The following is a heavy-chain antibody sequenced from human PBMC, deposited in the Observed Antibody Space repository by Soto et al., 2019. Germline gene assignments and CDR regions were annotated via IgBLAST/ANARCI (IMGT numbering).Heavy chain of an antibody. J-gene: IGHJ5*02. D-gene: IGHD5-12*01. V-gene: IGHV3-30*18. CDR1: GFTFNSHG. Sequence: QVLLVESGGGVVQPGGSLTLSCVGSGFTFNSHGMHWVRQAPGKGLEWVAVISYDGSNKYYEESVKGRFTISRDNSRNTVYLQLNSLRAEDTALYSWAQDRTAILAEVSWLESWGQGTLVTVSA. CDR3: AQDRTAILAEVSWLES. CDR2: ISYDGSNK.